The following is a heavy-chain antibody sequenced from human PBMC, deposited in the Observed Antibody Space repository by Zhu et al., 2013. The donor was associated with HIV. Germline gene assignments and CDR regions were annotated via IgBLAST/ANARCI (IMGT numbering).Heavy chain of an antibody. D-gene: IGHD2-8*01. J-gene: IGHJ4*02. Sequence: QVQLVQSGAEVKKPGASVKVSCKASGYTFTGYYMHWVRQAPGQGLEWMGWINPNSGGTNYAQKFQGRVTMTRDTSISTAYMELSRLRSDDTAVYYCAREGANYCTNGVXSPSFDYWGQGTLVTVSS. V-gene: IGHV1-2*02. CDR1: GYTFTGYY. CDR2: INPNSGGT. CDR3: AREGANYCTNGVXSPSFDY.